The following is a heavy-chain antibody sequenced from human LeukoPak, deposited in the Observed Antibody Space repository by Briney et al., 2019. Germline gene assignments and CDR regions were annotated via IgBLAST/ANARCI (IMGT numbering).Heavy chain of an antibody. CDR2: IKQDGSEK. J-gene: IGHJ6*03. Sequence: GGSLRLSCAASGFTFSSYWMSWVRQAPGKGLEWVANIKQDGSEKYYVDSLKGRFTISRDNSKNTLYLQMNSLRPEDTAVYYCAKDWRRIVVVGPITRHGNYMDVWGKGTTVTISS. V-gene: IGHV3-7*01. CDR3: AKDWRRIVVVGPITRHGNYMDV. CDR1: GFTFSSYW. D-gene: IGHD2-15*01.